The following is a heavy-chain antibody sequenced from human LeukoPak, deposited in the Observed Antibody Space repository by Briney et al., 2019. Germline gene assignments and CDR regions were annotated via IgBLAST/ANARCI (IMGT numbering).Heavy chain of an antibody. CDR1: GGSISSYY. CDR2: IYYSGST. V-gene: IGHV4-59*01. J-gene: IGHJ4*02. CDR3: ARAPYYYDSSGFDY. D-gene: IGHD3-22*01. Sequence: SETLSLTCTVSGGSISSYYWSWIRQPPGRGLEWIGYIYYSGSTNYNPSLKSRVTISVDTSKNQFSLKLSSVTAADTAVYYCARAPYYYDSSGFDYWGQGTLVTVSS.